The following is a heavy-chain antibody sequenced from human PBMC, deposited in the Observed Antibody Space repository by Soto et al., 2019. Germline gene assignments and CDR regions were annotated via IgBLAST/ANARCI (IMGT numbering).Heavy chain of an antibody. D-gene: IGHD6-19*01. Sequence: SETLSLTCTVSGVSISNYHWSWIRQSPGKGLEWIGDIHFMGSTKYNPSLQSRVSISLDTSQNQFSLNLTSVTAADTAVYYCARDWAVAGVDAFDIWGQGTVVTVSS. J-gene: IGHJ3*02. CDR1: GVSISNYH. V-gene: IGHV4-59*01. CDR2: IHFMGST. CDR3: ARDWAVAGVDAFDI.